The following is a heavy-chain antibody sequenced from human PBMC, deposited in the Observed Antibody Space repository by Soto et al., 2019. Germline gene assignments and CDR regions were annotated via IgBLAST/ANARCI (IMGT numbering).Heavy chain of an antibody. CDR2: ITSHNRRT. CDR3: ARERLEALQNILPYVXN. Sequence: ASVKVSCKASGYTFTSFPVSWVRQAPGQGLEWMGSITSHNRRTQYAQKFQGRVTMTRDTSTSTVYMELKSLRFHDTAVYYCARERLEALQNILPYVXNWGQGSMVTV. CDR1: GYTFTSFP. J-gene: IGHJ4*02. D-gene: IGHD2-21*01. V-gene: IGHV1-18*04.